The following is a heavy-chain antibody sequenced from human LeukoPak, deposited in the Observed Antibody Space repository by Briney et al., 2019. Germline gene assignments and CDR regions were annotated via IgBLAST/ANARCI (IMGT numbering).Heavy chain of an antibody. CDR3: ARDRAYYYDSSGYYHPYYYYGMDV. V-gene: IGHV1-46*01. D-gene: IGHD3-22*01. J-gene: IGHJ6*02. CDR2: INPSGGST. CDR1: GYTFTSYG. Sequence: VASVKVSCTASGYTFTSYGISWVRQAPGQGLEWMGIINPSGGSTSYAQKFQGRVTMTRDTSTSTVYMELSSLRSEDTAVYYCARDRAYYYDSSGYYHPYYYYGMDVWGQGTTVTVSS.